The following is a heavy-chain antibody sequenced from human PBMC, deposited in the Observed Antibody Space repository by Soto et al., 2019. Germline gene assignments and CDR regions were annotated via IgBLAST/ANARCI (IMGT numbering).Heavy chain of an antibody. V-gene: IGHV3-30*03. CDR2: ISHDGSNT. Sequence: GGSLRLSCAGSGFTFRRHGLHWLRQAPGKGRERMSFISHDGSNTNYADTWKGRFTISRDHSKNTLYVQMNSLRIEDTAVYYCASTDYSSTLYYFDNWGLGTLVTVSS. CDR3: ASTDYSSTLYYFDN. CDR1: GFTFRRHG. D-gene: IGHD6-13*01. J-gene: IGHJ4*02.